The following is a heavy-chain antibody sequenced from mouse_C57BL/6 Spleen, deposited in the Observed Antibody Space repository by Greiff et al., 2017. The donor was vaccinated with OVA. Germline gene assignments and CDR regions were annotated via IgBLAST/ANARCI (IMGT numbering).Heavy chain of an antibody. CDR3: ARRAYDGYVYYAMDY. Sequence: VQRVESGPELVKPGASVKLSCKASGYTFTSYDINWVKQRPGQGLEWIGWIYPRDGSTKYNEKFKGKATLTVDTSSSTAYMELHSLTSEDSAVYFCARRAYDGYVYYAMDYWGQGTSVTVSS. CDR2: IYPRDGST. J-gene: IGHJ4*01. D-gene: IGHD2-3*01. V-gene: IGHV1-85*01. CDR1: GYTFTSYD.